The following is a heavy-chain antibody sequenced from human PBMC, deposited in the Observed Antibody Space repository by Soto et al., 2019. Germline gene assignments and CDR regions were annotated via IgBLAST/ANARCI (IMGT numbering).Heavy chain of an antibody. V-gene: IGHV1-46*03. CDR3: ARDARTMGYNWNDEFNY. CDR1: GYTFTSYY. CDR2: INPSGGST. J-gene: IGHJ4*02. Sequence: GASVKVSCKASGYTFTSYYMHWVRQAPGQGLEWMGIINPSGGSTSYAQKFQGRVTMTRDTSTSTVYMELSSLRSEDTAVYYCARDARTMGYNWNDEFNYWGQGTLVTVSS. D-gene: IGHD1-1*01.